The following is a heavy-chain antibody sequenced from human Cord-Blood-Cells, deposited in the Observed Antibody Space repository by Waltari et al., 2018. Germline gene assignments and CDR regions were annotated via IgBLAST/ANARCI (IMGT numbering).Heavy chain of an antibody. Sequence: QVQLQQWGAGLLKPSETLSLTCAVSGGSFGGYYWSWIRQPPGKGLEWIGEINHSGSTNYNPSLKSRVTISVDTSKNQFSLKLSSVTAADTAVYYCARVDCSSTSCYKNWFDPWGQGTLVTVSS. CDR2: INHSGST. V-gene: IGHV4-34*01. D-gene: IGHD2-2*02. CDR1: GGSFGGYY. CDR3: ARVDCSSTSCYKNWFDP. J-gene: IGHJ5*02.